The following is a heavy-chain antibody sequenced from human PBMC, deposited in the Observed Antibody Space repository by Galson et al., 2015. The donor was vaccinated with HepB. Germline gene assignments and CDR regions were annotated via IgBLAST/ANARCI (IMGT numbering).Heavy chain of an antibody. CDR3: ARKLTTSFYYVLDV. CDR2: INAGNGNT. Sequence: SVKVSCKASGYTFTSYAIHWVRQAPGQRPEWMGWINAGNGNTKYSQKFQGRVSISRDTSASTAYMELTSLRSEDTAVYYCARKLTTSFYYVLDVWGQGTTVTVS. D-gene: IGHD4-17*01. CDR1: GYTFTSYA. V-gene: IGHV1-3*01. J-gene: IGHJ6*02.